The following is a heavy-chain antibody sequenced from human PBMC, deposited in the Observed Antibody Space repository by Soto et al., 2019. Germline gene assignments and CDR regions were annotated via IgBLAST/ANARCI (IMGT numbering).Heavy chain of an antibody. D-gene: IGHD2-8*01. CDR1: GGSISSYY. CDR3: ARVEIGVYAFDT. V-gene: IGHV4-59*01. Sequence: SETLSLTCTVSGGSISSYYWSWIRQPPGKGLEWIGYIYTGGSINYNPSLRSRVTILVDTSKNQFSLRLTSVTAADTAVYYCARVEIGVYAFDTWGHGTMVTVSS. CDR2: IYTGGSI. J-gene: IGHJ3*02.